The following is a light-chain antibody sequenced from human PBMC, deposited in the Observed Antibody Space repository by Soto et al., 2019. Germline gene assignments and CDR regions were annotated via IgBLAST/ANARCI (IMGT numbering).Light chain of an antibody. V-gene: IGKV3-15*01. CDR2: GSF. Sequence: EIVMTQSPATLSVSPGERATLSFRASQSVSSNLAWYQQKPGQAPRLLIVGSFARATGIPARFNGSGSGTDFTLTISRLEPEDFAVYYCQQYGASTWTFGQGTKVDIK. CDR3: QQYGASTWT. CDR1: QSVSSN. J-gene: IGKJ1*01.